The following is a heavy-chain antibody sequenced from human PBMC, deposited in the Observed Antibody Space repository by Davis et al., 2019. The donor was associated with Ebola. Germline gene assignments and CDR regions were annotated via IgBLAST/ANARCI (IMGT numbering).Heavy chain of an antibody. CDR3: ARGTHYAHDY. D-gene: IGHD2-2*01. J-gene: IGHJ4*02. CDR2: TNSDGSIT. CDR1: GFTFSSNW. V-gene: IGHV3-74*01. Sequence: PGGSLRLSCEVSGFTFSSNWMHWVRQAPGKGLVWVSRTNSDGSITSYADSVKGRFTISRDNAKNTLYLQMNSLRDEDTAVYYCARGTHYAHDYWGQGTLVTVSS.